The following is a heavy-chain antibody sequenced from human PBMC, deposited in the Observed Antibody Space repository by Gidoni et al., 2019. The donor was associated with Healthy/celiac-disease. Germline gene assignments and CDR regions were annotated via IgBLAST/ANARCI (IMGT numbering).Heavy chain of an antibody. CDR2: IYHSGST. Sequence: QVQLQESGPGLVKPSETLSLTCTVSGYSISSGYYWGWIRQPPGKGLEWIGSIYHSGSTYYNPSLKSRVTISGDTSKNQFSLKLSSVTAADTAVYYCARVTVTSHPYFDYWGQGTLVTVSS. J-gene: IGHJ4*02. V-gene: IGHV4-38-2*02. CDR3: ARVTVTSHPYFDY. D-gene: IGHD4-17*01. CDR1: GYSISSGYY.